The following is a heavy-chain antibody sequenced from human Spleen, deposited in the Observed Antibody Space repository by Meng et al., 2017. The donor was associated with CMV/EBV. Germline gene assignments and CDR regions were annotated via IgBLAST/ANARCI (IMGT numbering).Heavy chain of an antibody. CDR3: ARVSEYCTTTNCYKVFDY. CDR2: INPNRGVT. V-gene: IGHV1-2*02. Sequence: ASVKVSCKASGYTFTDYQIHWVRQAPGQGLEWMGLINPNRGVTSYVQKCQGRVTMTRDTSNGTAYMELTSLKSDDTAVYYCARVSEYCTTTNCYKVFDYWGQGTLVTVSS. CDR1: GYTFTDYQ. D-gene: IGHD2-2*02. J-gene: IGHJ4*02.